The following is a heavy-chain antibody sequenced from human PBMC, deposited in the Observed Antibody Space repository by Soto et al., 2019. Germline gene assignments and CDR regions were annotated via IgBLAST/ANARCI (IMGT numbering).Heavy chain of an antibody. CDR1: RFTFRLYA. CDR3: AKYMWGDWNDADPDFWFVS. D-gene: IGHD1-1*01. CDR2: ISGGGGRI. J-gene: IGHJ5*01. V-gene: IGHV3-23*01. Sequence: EVRLLESGGGLVQPGGSLRLSCAASRFTFRLYAMSWVRQAPGKGLEWVSGISGGGGRIYYADSVKGRFIISRDNSKDTLSLQMNSLKAEDTAVNYCAKYMWGDWNDADPDFWFVSWGQGTLVTVSS.